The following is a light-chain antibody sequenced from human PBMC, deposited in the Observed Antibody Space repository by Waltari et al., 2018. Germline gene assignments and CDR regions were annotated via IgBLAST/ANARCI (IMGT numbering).Light chain of an antibody. J-gene: IGLJ3*02. CDR3: ATWDDSPNGHWV. CDR2: RND. V-gene: IGLV1-44*01. Sequence: QSVLTQPPSASGTPGQRAPISCSGRASNIGDNVVNLYQQSPGKAPKLVIYRNDQRPSGVPVRFSGSKSGTSASLAISGLQSEDEADYYCATWDDSPNGHWVFGGGTKVTVL. CDR1: ASNIGDNV.